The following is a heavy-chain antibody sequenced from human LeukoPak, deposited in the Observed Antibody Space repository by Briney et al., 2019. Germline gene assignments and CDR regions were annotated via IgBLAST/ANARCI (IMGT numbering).Heavy chain of an antibody. Sequence: ASVKVSCKASGYTFTSYYMHWVRQAPGQGLEWMGWINPNSGGTNYAQNFQGRVTMTRDTSISTAYMELSRLRSDETAVYYCARGYSSSWYDYWGQGTLVTVSS. CDR1: GYTFTSYY. J-gene: IGHJ4*02. V-gene: IGHV1-2*02. CDR2: INPNSGGT. D-gene: IGHD6-13*01. CDR3: ARGYSSSWYDY.